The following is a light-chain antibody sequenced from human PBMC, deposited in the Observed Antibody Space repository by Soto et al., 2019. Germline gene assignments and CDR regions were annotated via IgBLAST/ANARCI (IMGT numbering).Light chain of an antibody. Sequence: EIVMTQSPATLSVSPGERATLSCRASQGITSNLAWYQQKPGQAPRLLIYDASTRATGIPARFSGSGSGTEFTLTISSLQSEDFAVYYCQHYNNWSITFGQGTRLEIK. J-gene: IGKJ5*01. V-gene: IGKV3-15*01. CDR1: QGITSN. CDR2: DAS. CDR3: QHYNNWSIT.